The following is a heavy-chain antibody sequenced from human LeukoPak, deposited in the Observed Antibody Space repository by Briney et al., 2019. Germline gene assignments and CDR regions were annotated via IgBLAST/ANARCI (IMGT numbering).Heavy chain of an antibody. V-gene: IGHV3-30*18. J-gene: IGHJ4*02. Sequence: GRSLRLSCAASGFTFSSYGMHWVRQAPGKGLEWVAVISYDGSNKYYADPVKGRFTISRDNSKNTLYLQMNSLRVEDMAVYYCAKDVRALNNYGSGSSGFYWGQGTLVTVSS. CDR2: ISYDGSNK. CDR1: GFTFSSYG. D-gene: IGHD3-10*01. CDR3: AKDVRALNNYGSGSSGFY.